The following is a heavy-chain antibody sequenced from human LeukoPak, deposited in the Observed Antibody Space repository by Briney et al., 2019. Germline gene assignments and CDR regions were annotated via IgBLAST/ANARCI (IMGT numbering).Heavy chain of an antibody. J-gene: IGHJ5*02. CDR2: IYPGDSDT. Sequence: GESLKISCKASGYSFTSYWIGWVRQMPGKGLELMGLIYPGDSDTIYSPSFQGQVTISADKSISTAYLQWSSLKASDTAMYYCAKSPTVTNWFYPWGQGTLVTVSS. CDR3: AKSPTVTNWFYP. CDR1: GYSFTSYW. D-gene: IGHD4-17*01. V-gene: IGHV5-51*01.